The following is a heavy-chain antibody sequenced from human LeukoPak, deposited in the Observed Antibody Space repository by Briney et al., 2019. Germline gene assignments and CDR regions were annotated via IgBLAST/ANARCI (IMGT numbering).Heavy chain of an antibody. CDR1: GGSISSSSYY. CDR2: ICYSGST. D-gene: IGHD3-16*01. J-gene: IGHJ5*02. Sequence: SETLSLTCTVSGGSISSSSYYWGWIRQPPGKGLEWIGSICYSGSTYYNPSLKSRVTISVDTSKNQFSLKLSSVTAADTAVYYCARVSPHRKMSYGNQNWFDTWGQGTLVTVSS. V-gene: IGHV4-39*07. CDR3: ARVSPHRKMSYGNQNWFDT.